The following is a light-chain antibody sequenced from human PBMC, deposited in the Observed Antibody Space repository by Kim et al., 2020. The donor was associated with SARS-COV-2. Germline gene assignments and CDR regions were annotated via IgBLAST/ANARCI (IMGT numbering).Light chain of an antibody. Sequence: DIQMTQSPSSLSTSVGDRVTITCRASQAIRNVVSWYQHKLGKAPKRLIAAAARLESGVPSRFSGSGSGTEFTLTISSLQPEDCATYYCAQYNSYPHTWGQETKLDI. V-gene: IGKV1-17*01. CDR3: AQYNSYPHT. CDR2: AAA. CDR1: QAIRNV. J-gene: IGKJ2*01.